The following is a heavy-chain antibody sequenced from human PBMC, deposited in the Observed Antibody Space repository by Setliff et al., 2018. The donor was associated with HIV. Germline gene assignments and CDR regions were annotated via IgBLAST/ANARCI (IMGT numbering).Heavy chain of an antibody. CDR3: ARGRLGGYTYGSPPAFFDI. D-gene: IGHD5-18*01. Sequence: SETLSLTCTVSGGSISSYYWSWIWQPPGKGLEWIGYIYTSGSTNYNPSLKSRLTISVDTSENQSSLKLSSVTAADTAVYYCARGRLGGYTYGSPPAFFDIWGQGTMVTVSS. CDR2: IYTSGST. J-gene: IGHJ3*02. V-gene: IGHV4-4*08. CDR1: GGSISSYY.